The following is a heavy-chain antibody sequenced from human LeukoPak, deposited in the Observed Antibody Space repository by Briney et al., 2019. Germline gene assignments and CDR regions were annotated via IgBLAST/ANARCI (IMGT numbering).Heavy chain of an antibody. V-gene: IGHV4-39*07. CDR2: IYYSGST. J-gene: IGHJ4*02. Sequence: PSETLSLTCTVSGGSISSSSYYWGWIRQPPGKGLEWIGSIYYSGSTYYNPSLKSRVTISVDTSKNQFSLKLSSVTAADTAVYYCARDDIILRYFDWLSHYFDYWGQGTLVTVSS. CDR3: ARDDIILRYFDWLSHYFDY. CDR1: GGSISSSSYY. D-gene: IGHD3-9*01.